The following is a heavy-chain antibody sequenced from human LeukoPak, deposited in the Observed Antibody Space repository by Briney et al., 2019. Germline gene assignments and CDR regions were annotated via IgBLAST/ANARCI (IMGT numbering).Heavy chain of an antibody. V-gene: IGHV3-7*01. CDR1: GFTFSRYW. J-gene: IGHJ4*02. CDR2: IKQDGSEK. Sequence: PGGSLRLSCAASGFTFSRYWMNWLRQPPGKGLEWVANIKQDGSEKYYVDSVKGRFTISRDNAKNSLYLQMDSLRAEDTAVYYCARDPSRRYTYGYGDSWGQRTLVTVSS. CDR3: ARDPSRRYTYGYGDS. D-gene: IGHD5-18*01.